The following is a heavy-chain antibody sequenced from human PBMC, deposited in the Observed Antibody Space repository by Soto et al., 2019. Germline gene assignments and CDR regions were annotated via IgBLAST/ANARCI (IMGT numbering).Heavy chain of an antibody. CDR2: TNPISEKSKT. CDR3: ASGATAYYDFWANPRGNWLDL. D-gene: IGHD3-3*01. Sequence: QPQLEQSGAELQKPGASVRVSCKASGYTFTSHDIIWVRQAAGQGRECMGWTNPISEKSKTSYLPNIENTIDMHRDTFLDTASLELSGLRSDDTARYYCASGATAYYDFWANPRGNWLDLWGQGTLVIVSS. J-gene: IGHJ5*02. CDR1: GYTFTSHD. V-gene: IGHV1-8*02.